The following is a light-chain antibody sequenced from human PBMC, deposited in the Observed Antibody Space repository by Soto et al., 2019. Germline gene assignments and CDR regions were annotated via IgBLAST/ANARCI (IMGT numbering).Light chain of an antibody. V-gene: IGKV1-9*01. CDR2: AAS. CDR3: QPLNSYPMT. CDR1: QDISSY. J-gene: IGKJ5*01. Sequence: IQLTQSPSSLSASVGDSVTITCRASQDISSYLAWYQQKPGKAPKLLIYAASTLQSGVPSRFSGSGSGTEFTLTISSLQPPDFTTYYCQPLNSYPMTFGQGTRLEIK.